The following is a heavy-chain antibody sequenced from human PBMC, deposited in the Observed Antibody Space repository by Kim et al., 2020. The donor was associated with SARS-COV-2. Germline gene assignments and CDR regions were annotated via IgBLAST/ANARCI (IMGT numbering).Heavy chain of an antibody. J-gene: IGHJ4*02. Sequence: GESLKISCKGSGYSFTSYWIGWVRQMPGKGLEWMGIIYPGDSYTRYSPSFQGQVTISADKSISTAYLQWSSLKASDTAMYYCARRGERGWNIHTPLGFDYWGQGTLVTVSS. CDR3: ARRGERGWNIHTPLGFDY. D-gene: IGHD1-1*01. CDR1: GYSFTSYW. CDR2: IYPGDSYT. V-gene: IGHV5-51*01.